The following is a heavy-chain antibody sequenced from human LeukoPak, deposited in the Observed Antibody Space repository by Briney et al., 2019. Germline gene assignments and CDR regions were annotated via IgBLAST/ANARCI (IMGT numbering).Heavy chain of an antibody. D-gene: IGHD2-21*01. J-gene: IGHJ3*02. Sequence: ASVKVSCKASAFTITIYYMHWLRQAHGQGPEWMGWINPSTGATKCAQKFQGRVTMTVDTSISTVYMELSSLTSDDRAVYYCARGAGDSFDIWGQGTMVTVSS. V-gene: IGHV1-2*02. CDR3: ARGAGDSFDI. CDR2: INPSTGAT. CDR1: AFTITIYY.